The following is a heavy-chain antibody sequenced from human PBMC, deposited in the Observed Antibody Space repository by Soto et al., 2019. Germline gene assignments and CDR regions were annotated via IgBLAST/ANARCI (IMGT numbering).Heavy chain of an antibody. CDR3: ARSRSRRNAFDI. CDR1: GGSISSYY. J-gene: IGHJ3*02. D-gene: IGHD1-26*01. Sequence: PSETLSLTCTVSGGSISSYYWSCIRQPPGKGLEWIGYIYYSGSTNYNPSLKSRVTISVDTSKNQFSLKLSSVTAADTAVYYCARSRSRRNAFDIWGQGTMVTVSS. V-gene: IGHV4-59*08. CDR2: IYYSGST.